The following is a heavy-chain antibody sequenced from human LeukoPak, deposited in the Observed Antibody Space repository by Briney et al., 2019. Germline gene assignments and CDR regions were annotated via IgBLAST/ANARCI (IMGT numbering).Heavy chain of an antibody. D-gene: IGHD3-3*01. CDR1: GFTFSSYA. V-gene: IGHV3-23*01. J-gene: IGHJ6*03. Sequence: GGSLRLSCAASGFTFSSYAMSWVRQAPGKGLEWVSAISGSGGSTYYADSVKGRFTISRDNSKNTLYLQMNSLRAEDTAVYYCAKAIFGVVNKLDYYCYYMDVWGKGTTVTVSS. CDR3: AKAIFGVVNKLDYYCYYMDV. CDR2: ISGSGGST.